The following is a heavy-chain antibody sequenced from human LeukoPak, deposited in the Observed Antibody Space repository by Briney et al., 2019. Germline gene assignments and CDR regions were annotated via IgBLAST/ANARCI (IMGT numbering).Heavy chain of an antibody. CDR2: IYHSGST. D-gene: IGHD3-3*01. J-gene: IGHJ6*03. V-gene: IGHV4-4*02. CDR1: GGSISSSNW. CDR3: ARGEPVFQPLYFGVVIKYYYYMDV. Sequence: SETLSLTCAVSGGSISSSNWWSWVRQPPGKGLEWIGEIYHSGSTNYNPSLKSRVTISVDTSKNQFSLKLSSVTAADTAVYYCARGEPVFQPLYFGVVIKYYYYMDVWGKGTTVTVSS.